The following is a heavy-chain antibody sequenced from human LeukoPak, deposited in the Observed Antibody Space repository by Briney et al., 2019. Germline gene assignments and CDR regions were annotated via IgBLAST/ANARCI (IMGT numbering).Heavy chain of an antibody. CDR1: GYTLTELS. D-gene: IGHD2-2*01. V-gene: IGHV1-24*01. J-gene: IGHJ5*02. Sequence: ASVKVSCKVSGYTLTELSMHWVRQAPGKGLEWMGGFDPEDGETIYAQEFQGRVTMTEDTSTDTAYMELSSLRSEDTAVYYCATSPAAAPDWFDPWGQGTLVTVSS. CDR2: FDPEDGET. CDR3: ATSPAAAPDWFDP.